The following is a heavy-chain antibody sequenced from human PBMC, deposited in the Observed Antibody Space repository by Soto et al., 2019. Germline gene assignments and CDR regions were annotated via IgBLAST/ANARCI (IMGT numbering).Heavy chain of an antibody. CDR2: INHSGGT. V-gene: IGHV4-34*01. CDR3: ARGTAEWSSGRYASFGF. J-gene: IGHJ4*02. D-gene: IGHD6-19*01. Sequence: PSETLSLTCAVYGGSFSGYYWTWIRQSPGKGLEWIGEINHSGGTNYYPSLKRRVTLSVDTSRNQFSLKLTSVTAADTAVYYCARGTAEWSSGRYASFGFWGLGTLVTVSS. CDR1: GGSFSGYY.